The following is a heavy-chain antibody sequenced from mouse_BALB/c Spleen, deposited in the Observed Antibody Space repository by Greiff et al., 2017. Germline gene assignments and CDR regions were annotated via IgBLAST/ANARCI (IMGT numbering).Heavy chain of an antibody. Sequence: EVKLVESGPGLVKPSQSLSLTCTVTGYSITSDYAWNWIRQFPGNKLEWMGYISYSGSTSYNPSLKSRISITRDTSKNQFFLQLNSVTTEDTATYYCARSYDPFAYWGQGTLVTVSA. V-gene: IGHV3-2*02. D-gene: IGHD2-3*01. CDR3: ARSYDPFAY. CDR2: ISYSGST. J-gene: IGHJ3*01. CDR1: GYSITSDYA.